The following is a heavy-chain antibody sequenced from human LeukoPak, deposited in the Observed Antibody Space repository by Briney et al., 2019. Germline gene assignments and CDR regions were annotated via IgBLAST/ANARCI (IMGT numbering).Heavy chain of an antibody. CDR2: INPNSGGT. V-gene: IGHV1-2*02. D-gene: IGHD2-2*02. CDR1: GYTFTGYY. CDR3: ARNHCSSTSCYNYYYMDV. Sequence: ASVKVSCKASGYTFTGYYMHWVRQAPGQGLEWMGWINPNSGGTNYAQKFQGRATMTRDTSISTAYMELSRLRSDDTAVYYCARNHCSSTSCYNYYYMDVWGKGTTVTVSS. J-gene: IGHJ6*03.